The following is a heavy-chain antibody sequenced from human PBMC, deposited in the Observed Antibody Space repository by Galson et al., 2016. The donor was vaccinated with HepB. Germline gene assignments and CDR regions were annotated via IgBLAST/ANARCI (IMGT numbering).Heavy chain of an antibody. CDR3: TRAVHSSGYYPDGFDI. V-gene: IGHV3-49*03. D-gene: IGHD3-22*01. J-gene: IGHJ3*02. Sequence: SLRLSCAASGFTSGDYSMNWFRQAPGKGLEWVSFIRSKAYGGTTEYAASVKGRFTISRDDSESITDLQMNTLKTEDTAVYYCTRAVHSSGYYPDGFDIWGQGTMVTVSS. CDR1: GFTSGDYS. CDR2: IRSKAYGGTT.